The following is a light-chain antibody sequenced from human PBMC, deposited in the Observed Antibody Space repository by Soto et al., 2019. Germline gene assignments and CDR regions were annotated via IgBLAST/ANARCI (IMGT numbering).Light chain of an antibody. V-gene: IGKV4-1*01. CDR2: WAS. Sequence: DIVMTQSPDSLAVSLGERATINCRSSQSILYSSNNNNYLAWYQQKPGQPPKLLIYWASTRESGVPDRFSGSGSGTDFTLTISSLQAEDVAVYYCQQYYNAPITFGQGTRLASK. J-gene: IGKJ5*01. CDR3: QQYYNAPIT. CDR1: QSILYSSNNNNY.